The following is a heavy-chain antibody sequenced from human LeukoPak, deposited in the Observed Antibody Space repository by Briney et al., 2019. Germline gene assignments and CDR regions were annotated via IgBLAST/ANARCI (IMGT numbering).Heavy chain of an antibody. V-gene: IGHV3-7*01. CDR3: AGANNSSWHN. J-gene: IGHJ4*02. CDR1: GFTFSSNW. D-gene: IGHD6-13*01. CDR2: IKPDGSAE. Sequence: GGSLRLSCATSGFTFSSNWMSWVRHVPGRGLDWVANIKPDGSAEYYAASVKGRFTVSRDNAKNSLYLQMNSLRVEDTAVHYCAGANNSSWHNWGQGTLVTVSS.